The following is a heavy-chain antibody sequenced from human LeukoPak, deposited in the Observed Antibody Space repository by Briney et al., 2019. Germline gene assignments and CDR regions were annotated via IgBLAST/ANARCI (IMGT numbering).Heavy chain of an antibody. CDR1: GFTFSSYW. J-gene: IGHJ6*02. CDR3: ARDSYINSVYYGMDV. V-gene: IGHV3-74*01. D-gene: IGHD4-23*01. CDR2: IDPDGSST. Sequence: PGGSLRLSCAASGFTFSSYWVHWVRQAPGKGLLWVSRIDPDGSSTSYADSVKSRFTISRDNAKNTLYLQMNSLRADDTAVYYCARDSYINSVYYGMDVWGQGTTVTVSS.